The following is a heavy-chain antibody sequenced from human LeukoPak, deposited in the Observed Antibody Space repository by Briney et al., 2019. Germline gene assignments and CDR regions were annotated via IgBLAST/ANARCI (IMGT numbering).Heavy chain of an antibody. CDR1: GYSFTNYW. V-gene: IGHV5-51*01. Sequence: GESLKISCKGSGYSFTNYWIGWVRQMPGEGLEWMGIIYPGDSATRYSPSFQGQVTISADKSITTAYLQWSNLKASDTAMYYCARLDYAANYRNFDFWGQGTLVTVSS. J-gene: IGHJ4*02. CDR2: IYPGDSAT. CDR3: ARLDYAANYRNFDF. D-gene: IGHD4/OR15-4a*01.